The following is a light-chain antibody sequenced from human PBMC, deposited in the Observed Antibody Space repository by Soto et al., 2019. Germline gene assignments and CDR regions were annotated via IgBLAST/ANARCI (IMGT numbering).Light chain of an antibody. V-gene: IGKV3-20*01. CDR1: QTVSSSQ. Sequence: EIVLTQSPGPLSLSPGEKAALSCSASQTVSSSQLAWYQHKPGQAPRLVVYGASSRATGIPDKFSGSGSGTDFTLTISTLEPEDFAVYYCQQYASSPSTFGGGTKVEIK. CDR2: GAS. CDR3: QQYASSPST. J-gene: IGKJ4*02.